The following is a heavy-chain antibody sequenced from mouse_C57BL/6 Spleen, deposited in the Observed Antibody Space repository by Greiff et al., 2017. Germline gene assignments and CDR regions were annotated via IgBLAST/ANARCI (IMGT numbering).Heavy chain of an antibody. Sequence: EVNVVESGGGLVKPGGSLKLSCAASGYTFSSYSMSWVRQTPEKRLEWVATIRDGGSYTHYPDNVKGRFTISKDNAKNNLYLQMSHLKSEDTAMCYCARDGTTVVATEWYIDVWGTGTTVTVSS. J-gene: IGHJ1*03. CDR2: IRDGGSYT. V-gene: IGHV5-4*01. D-gene: IGHD1-1*01. CDR3: ARDGTTVVATEWYIDV. CDR1: GYTFSSYS.